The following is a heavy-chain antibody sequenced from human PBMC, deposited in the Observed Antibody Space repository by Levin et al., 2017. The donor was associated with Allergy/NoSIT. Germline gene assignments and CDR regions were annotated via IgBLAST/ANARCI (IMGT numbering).Heavy chain of an antibody. CDR3: ARDNIGLPDAFDI. D-gene: IGHD3-10*01. CDR1: FFLFSSSS. J-gene: IGHJ3*02. Sequence: GGSLRLSFSSSFFLFSSSSLPFFLPSPLQGLARVSGISWNSGSIGYADSVKGRFTISRDNAKNSLYLQMNSLRTEDTALYYCARDNIGLPDAFDIWGQGTMVIVSS. CDR2: ISWNSGSI. V-gene: IGHV3-9*01.